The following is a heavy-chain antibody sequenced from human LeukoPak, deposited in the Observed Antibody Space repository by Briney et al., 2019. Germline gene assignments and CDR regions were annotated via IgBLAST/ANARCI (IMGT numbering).Heavy chain of an antibody. CDR3: AREIPAATVLFDC. CDR1: GFTFSSYW. CDR2: IKEDGNGK. Sequence: TGGSLRLSCAASGFTFSSYWMSWVRQAPGKGLEWLANIKEDGNGKNYVDSVKGRFTISRDNAKNSLYLQMNSLTAEDTAVYYCAREIPAATVLFDCWGQGTLVTVSS. D-gene: IGHD6-25*01. J-gene: IGHJ4*02. V-gene: IGHV3-7*01.